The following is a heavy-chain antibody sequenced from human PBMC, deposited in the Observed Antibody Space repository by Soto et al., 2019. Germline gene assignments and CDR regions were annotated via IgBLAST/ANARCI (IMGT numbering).Heavy chain of an antibody. V-gene: IGHV4-30-4*01. D-gene: IGHD6-13*01. J-gene: IGHJ5*02. Sequence: SETLSLTCTVSGGSISSGDYYWSWIRQPPGKGLEWIGYIYYSGSTYYNPSLKSRVTISVDTSKNQFSLKLSSVTAADTAVYYCARGVGHSIAAAGTNNWFDPWGQGTLVTVSS. CDR1: GGSISSGDYY. CDR3: ARGVGHSIAAAGTNNWFDP. CDR2: IYYSGST.